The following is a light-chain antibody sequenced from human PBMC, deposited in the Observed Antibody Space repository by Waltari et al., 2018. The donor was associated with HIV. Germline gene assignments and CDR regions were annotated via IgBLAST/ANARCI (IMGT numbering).Light chain of an antibody. V-gene: IGLV1-40*01. Sequence: SVLTQPPSVSGAPGQRVTISCTGSSSNIGARFDVHWYQQLPGTAPKRLMYGNNNRPAGVPDRFSGSKSGTSASLAITGLQAEDEADYYCQSYDSSLSGSVFGGGTKLTVL. CDR2: GNN. CDR1: SSNIGARFD. CDR3: QSYDSSLSGSV. J-gene: IGLJ2*01.